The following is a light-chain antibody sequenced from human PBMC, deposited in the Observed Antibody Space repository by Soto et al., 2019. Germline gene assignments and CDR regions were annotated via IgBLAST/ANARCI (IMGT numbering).Light chain of an antibody. Sequence: DIQMTQSPSSLSASVGDRVTITCRASQSISSWLAWYQQKPGKAPKLXIYDASSLESGVQSRFSGSGSGTEFTRTISSLQPDDFATDYCQQYNSFVWTFGQGTKVDIK. V-gene: IGKV1-5*01. CDR2: DAS. CDR1: QSISSW. J-gene: IGKJ1*01. CDR3: QQYNSFVWT.